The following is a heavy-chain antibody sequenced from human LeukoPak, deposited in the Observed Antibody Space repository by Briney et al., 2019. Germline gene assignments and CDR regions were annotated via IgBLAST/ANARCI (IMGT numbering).Heavy chain of an antibody. CDR2: ISYSGNT. J-gene: IGHJ4*02. CDR1: GGSISSSNYY. D-gene: IGHD3-22*01. CDR3: ARQAYYYDSSGYYYYFDY. Sequence: SETLSLTCTVSGGSISSSNYYWGWIRQPPGKGLEWIGSISYSGNTYYNPSLKSRVTISVDTSKNQFSLKLSSVTAADTAVYYCARQAYYYDSSGYYYYFDYWGQGTPVTVSS. V-gene: IGHV4-39*01.